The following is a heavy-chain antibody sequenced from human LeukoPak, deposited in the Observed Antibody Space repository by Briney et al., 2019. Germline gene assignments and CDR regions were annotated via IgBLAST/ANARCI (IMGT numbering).Heavy chain of an antibody. D-gene: IGHD3-16*01. Sequence: GGSLRLSCAASGFTFSSYEMNWVRQAPGKGLEWVSYISSSGSTRYYADSVKGGFTISRDNAKNSLYLQMNSLRAEDTAVYYCAREERGSSDPFDYWGQGTLVTVSS. J-gene: IGHJ4*02. CDR2: ISSSGSTR. CDR1: GFTFSSYE. CDR3: AREERGSSDPFDY. V-gene: IGHV3-48*03.